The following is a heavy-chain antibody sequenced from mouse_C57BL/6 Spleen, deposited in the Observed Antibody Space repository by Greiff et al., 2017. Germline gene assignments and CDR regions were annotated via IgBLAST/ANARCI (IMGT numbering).Heavy chain of an antibody. D-gene: IGHD2-3*01. CDR1: GYTFTDHY. CDR3: ARKGGDGTFDY. V-gene: IGHV1-19*01. Sequence: EVQLQQSGPVLVKPGASVKMSCKASGYTFTDHYMNWVKQSHGKSLEWIGVINPYNGGTSYNQKFKGKATLTVDKSSSTAYVELNSLTSEDSAVYYCARKGGDGTFDYWGQGTTLTVSS. CDR2: INPYNGGT. J-gene: IGHJ2*01.